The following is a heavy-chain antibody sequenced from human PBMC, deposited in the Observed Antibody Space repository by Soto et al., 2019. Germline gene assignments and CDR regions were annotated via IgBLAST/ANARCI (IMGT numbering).Heavy chain of an antibody. J-gene: IGHJ4*02. V-gene: IGHV3-23*01. CDR3: AKDSDIYGPYFFDY. CDR1: GFTLNNYA. CDR2: ISSSGGST. Sequence: PGGSLRLSCAASGFTLNNYAMSRVHQAPGKGLPWVSGISSSGGSTYYADSVKGRLTISRDKSNNTLFLQMNSLRAEDTAVYYCAKDSDIYGPYFFDYWGQGTLVTVSS. D-gene: IGHD4-17*01.